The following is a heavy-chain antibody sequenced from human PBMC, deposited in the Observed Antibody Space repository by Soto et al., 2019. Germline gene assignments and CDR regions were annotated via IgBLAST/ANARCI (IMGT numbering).Heavy chain of an antibody. CDR1: VGSFSNHY. CDR2: INHRGST. CDR3: ASGDITGWYFDY. J-gene: IGHJ4*02. Sequence: QGHLQQWGAGLLKPSETLSLTCAVYVGSFSNHYWTWIRQTPGKGLEWIGEINHRGSTSYNPSLESRVTISVDTSKNQCSLKLRSVTAADTAVYYCASGDITGWYFDYWGQGAPVTVSS. V-gene: IGHV4-34*01. D-gene: IGHD6-19*01.